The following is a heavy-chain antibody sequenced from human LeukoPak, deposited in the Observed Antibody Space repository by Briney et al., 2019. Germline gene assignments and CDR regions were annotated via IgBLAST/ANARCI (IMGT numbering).Heavy chain of an antibody. J-gene: IGHJ5*02. CDR3: ARGSSSWYAWFDP. D-gene: IGHD6-13*01. V-gene: IGHV3-21*01. Sequence: GGSLRLSCAGSGFTFSSYTMNWVRQAPGEGLEWVSSISSSATYIYYADSVRGRFTISRDDAKNSLYLQMNSLRAEDTAVYYCARGSSSWYAWFDPWGQGTLVTVSS. CDR1: GFTFSSYT. CDR2: ISSSATYI.